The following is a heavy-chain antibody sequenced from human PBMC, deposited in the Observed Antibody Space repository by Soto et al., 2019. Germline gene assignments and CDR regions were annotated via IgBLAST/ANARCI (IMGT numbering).Heavy chain of an antibody. D-gene: IGHD5-12*01. CDR3: AHILLITYIGPSGWYFDL. CDR1: GFSLSTSGVG. CDR2: IYWDDDK. V-gene: IGHV2-5*02. Sequence: QITLKESGPTLVKPTQPLTLTCTFSGFSLSTSGVGVGWIRQPPGKALELLALIYWDDDKRYSPSLKSRLTITKDPSKHQVVLTMTIMAPVDTATYYCAHILLITYIGPSGWYFDLGGCGPLVTVSS. J-gene: IGHJ2*01.